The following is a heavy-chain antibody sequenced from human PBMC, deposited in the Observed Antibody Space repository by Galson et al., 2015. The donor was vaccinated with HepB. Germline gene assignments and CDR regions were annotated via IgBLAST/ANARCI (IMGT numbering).Heavy chain of an antibody. CDR1: GGTFSSYA. D-gene: IGHD3-3*01. J-gene: IGHJ6*02. CDR2: NIPIFGTA. Sequence: SVKVSCKASGGTFSSYAISWVRQAPGQGLEWMGGNIPIFGTANYAQKFQGRVTITADESTSTAYMELSSLRSEDTAVYYCARYPFRPFGVVIYGMDVWGQGTTVTVSS. V-gene: IGHV1-69*13. CDR3: ARYPFRPFGVVIYGMDV.